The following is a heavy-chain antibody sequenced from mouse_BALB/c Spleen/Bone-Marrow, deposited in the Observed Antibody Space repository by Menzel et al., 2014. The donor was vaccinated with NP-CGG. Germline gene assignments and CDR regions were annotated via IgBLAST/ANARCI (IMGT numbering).Heavy chain of an antibody. Sequence: EVKLVESGGGLVQPGGSLKLSCAASGFTFSSYGMSWVRQTPDKRLELVATINSNGGSTYYPDSVKGRFTISRDTAKNTLYLQMSSLKSEETAMYYCVRGNYGNYVDYFDFWGQGTTLTVS. CDR2: INSNGGST. CDR1: GFTFSSYG. D-gene: IGHD2-1*01. V-gene: IGHV5-6-3*01. J-gene: IGHJ2*01. CDR3: VRGNYGNYVDYFDF.